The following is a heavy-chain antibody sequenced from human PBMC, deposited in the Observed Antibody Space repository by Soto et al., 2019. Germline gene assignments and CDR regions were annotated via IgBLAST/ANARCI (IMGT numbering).Heavy chain of an antibody. V-gene: IGHV4-39*01. CDR3: ARHPRLRFLEIYYMDV. J-gene: IGHJ6*03. CDR2: IYYSGST. D-gene: IGHD3-3*01. CDR1: GGSISSSGYY. Sequence: SETLARTCPVSGGSISSSGYYWGWIRQPPGKGLEWIGSIYYSGSTYYNPSLKSRVTISVDTSKNQFSLKLSSVTAADTAVYYCARHPRLRFLEIYYMDVWGKGTTVTVS.